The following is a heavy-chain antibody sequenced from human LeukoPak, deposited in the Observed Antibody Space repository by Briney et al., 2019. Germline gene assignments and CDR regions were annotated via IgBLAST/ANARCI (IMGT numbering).Heavy chain of an antibody. CDR1: GYTLTDLS. CDR2: FNPEDGET. CDR3: ATNPYDILTGYDY. Sequence: APVKVSCKVSGYTLTDLSMHWVRQAPGKGLEWMGGFNPEDGETNYAQKFQGRVTMTEDASIDTAYMELSRLRSEDTAVYYCATNPYDILTGYDYWAQGTLVSVSS. V-gene: IGHV1-24*01. J-gene: IGHJ4*02. D-gene: IGHD3-9*01.